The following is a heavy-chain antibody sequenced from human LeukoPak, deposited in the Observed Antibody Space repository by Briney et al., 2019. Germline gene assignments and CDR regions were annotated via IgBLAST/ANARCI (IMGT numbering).Heavy chain of an antibody. CDR2: TYYKSKWYY. V-gene: IGHV6-1*01. D-gene: IGHD6-13*01. Sequence: SQTLSLTCDISGDSVSSNSATWNWIRQSPSRGLEWLGRTYYKSKWYYGYAVSVKSRTTINPDTSKNQFSLQLNSVTPEDTAVYYCARSAAGTIDYWGQGTLVTVSS. J-gene: IGHJ4*02. CDR1: GDSVSSNSAT. CDR3: ARSAAGTIDY.